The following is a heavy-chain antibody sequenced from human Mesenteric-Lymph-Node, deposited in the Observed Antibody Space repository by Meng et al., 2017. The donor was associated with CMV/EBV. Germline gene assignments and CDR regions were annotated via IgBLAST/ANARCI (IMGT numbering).Heavy chain of an antibody. V-gene: IGHV3-52*01. CDR2: IKCDGSEK. D-gene: IGHD2-2*01. J-gene: IGHJ4*02. Sequence: GESLKISCAASGFTFSNSWMHWVCQAPEKGLEWVADIKCDGSEKYYVDSVKGRFTISRDNAENTLYLQMNSLRAEDTAVYYCASRYCSSTSCSGLFDYWGQGTLVTVSS. CDR3: ASRYCSSTSCSGLFDY. CDR1: GFTFSNSW.